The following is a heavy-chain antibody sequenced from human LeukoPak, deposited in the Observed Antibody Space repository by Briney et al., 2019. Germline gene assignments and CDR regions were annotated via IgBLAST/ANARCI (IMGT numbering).Heavy chain of an antibody. Sequence: PGGSLRLSCVASGFTFSTFGMSWVRQAPGKGLEWVSALSGNGLKTYYADSVKGRFTISRDNFKTTLYLQMTSLRVEDTAMYYCAKDLHWGFDYWGQGVLVTVSS. CDR2: LSGNGLKT. CDR3: AKDLHWGFDY. CDR1: GFTFSTFG. J-gene: IGHJ4*02. D-gene: IGHD7-27*01. V-gene: IGHV3-23*01.